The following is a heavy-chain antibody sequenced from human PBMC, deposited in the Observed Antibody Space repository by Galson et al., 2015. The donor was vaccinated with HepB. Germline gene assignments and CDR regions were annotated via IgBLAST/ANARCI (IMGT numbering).Heavy chain of an antibody. CDR1: GDSVSSNSAA. V-gene: IGHV6-1*01. CDR3: VGDHWYFDV. J-gene: IGHJ2*01. CDR2: THYRSKWHN. Sequence: CAISGDSVSSNSAAWNWIRQSPSRGLEWLGRTHYRSKWHNDYAVSVKGRIAINPDTSKNQFSLQLNSVTPEDTAVYYCVGDHWYFDVWGRGTLVTVSS.